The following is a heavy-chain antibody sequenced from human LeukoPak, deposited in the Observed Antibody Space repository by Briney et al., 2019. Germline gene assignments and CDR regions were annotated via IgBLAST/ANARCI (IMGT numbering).Heavy chain of an antibody. D-gene: IGHD6-13*01. CDR1: GGSISSYY. CDR2: IYYSGSA. Sequence: PAETLSLTCTVSGGSISSYYWSWIRQPPGKGLEWIWYIYYSGSANYNASLKGRVTISVDTSKNQSSRNRSSVTAADTAVSYGARSLIAAGRGYFDYWGQGTLVTVSS. J-gene: IGHJ4*02. CDR3: ARSLIAAGRGYFDY. V-gene: IGHV4-59*01.